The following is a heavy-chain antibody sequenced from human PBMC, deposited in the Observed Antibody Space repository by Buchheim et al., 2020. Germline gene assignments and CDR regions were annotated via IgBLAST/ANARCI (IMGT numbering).Heavy chain of an antibody. V-gene: IGHV1-8*01. D-gene: IGHD3-3*01. Sequence: QVQLVQSGAEVKKPGASVKVSCKASGYTFTSYDINWVRQATGQGLEWMGWMNPNSGNTGYAQKFQGRVTMTRNTSLSTAYMELSSLRSEDTAVYYCARVGTTIFGVVKDYYYYYMDVWGKGTT. J-gene: IGHJ6*03. CDR1: GYTFTSYD. CDR2: MNPNSGNT. CDR3: ARVGTTIFGVVKDYYYYYMDV.